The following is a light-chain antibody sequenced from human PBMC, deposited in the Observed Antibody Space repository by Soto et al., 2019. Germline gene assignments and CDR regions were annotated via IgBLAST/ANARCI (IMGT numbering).Light chain of an antibody. J-gene: IGKJ1*01. Sequence: QSPATLSVSPGERATLSCRASQSVSSSYLAWYQQKPGQAPRLLIYGASTRATGIPARFSGSGSGTEFTLTISSLQSEDFAVYYCQQYNNWPPWTFGQGTKVDI. CDR3: QQYNNWPPWT. CDR2: GAS. CDR1: QSVSSSY. V-gene: IGKV3-15*01.